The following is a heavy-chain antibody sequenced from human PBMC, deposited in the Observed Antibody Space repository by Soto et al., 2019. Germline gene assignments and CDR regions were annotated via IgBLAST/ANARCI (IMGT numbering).Heavy chain of an antibody. J-gene: IGHJ4*02. CDR2: IWYDGSNK. Sequence: GGSLRLSWASAGFTFSSYCMRWVRQAPGKGLEWVAVIWYDGSNKYYADSVKGRFTISRDNSKNTLYLQMNSLRAEDTAVYYCARGRGYSYGYCDYWGQGTLVTVSS. CDR3: ARGRGYSYGYCDY. V-gene: IGHV3-33*01. CDR1: GFTFSSYC. D-gene: IGHD5-18*01.